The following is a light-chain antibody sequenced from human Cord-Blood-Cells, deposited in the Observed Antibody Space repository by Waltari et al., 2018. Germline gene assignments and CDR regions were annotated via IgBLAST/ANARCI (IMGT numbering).Light chain of an antibody. J-gene: IGKJ1*01. CDR1: QSISSG. CDR3: QQYDSYSPT. V-gene: IGKV1-5*01. Sequence: DIQMTQSPSTMSASVGDRVTITCRASQSISSGLAWYQQKPGKAPNLLIYDASSLESGVPSRFSGSGSGTEFTLTISSLQPDDFATYYCQQYDSYSPTFGQGTKVEIK. CDR2: DAS.